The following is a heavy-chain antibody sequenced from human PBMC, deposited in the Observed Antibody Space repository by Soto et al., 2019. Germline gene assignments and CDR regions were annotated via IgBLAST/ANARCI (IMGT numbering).Heavy chain of an antibody. D-gene: IGHD1-1*01. V-gene: IGHV3-23*01. CDR2: ISGSGGSI. Sequence: EVQLLESGGGLVQPGGSLRLSCAASGFTFSTYAMNWVRQAPGNGLEWVSAISGSGGSIHYADSVKGRFIISRDNSKNTLYLQMNSLRAEDTAASHCVKGSWKGDVWGQGTTVTVSS. CDR1: GFTFSTYA. CDR3: VKGSWKGDV. J-gene: IGHJ6*02.